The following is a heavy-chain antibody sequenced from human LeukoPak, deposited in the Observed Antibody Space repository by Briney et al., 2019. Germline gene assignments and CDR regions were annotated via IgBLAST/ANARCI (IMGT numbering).Heavy chain of an antibody. CDR1: GLTFSSYA. CDR2: IGAGGAFT. V-gene: IGHV3-23*01. CDR3: AKESNAFDI. J-gene: IGHJ3*02. Sequence: GGSLRLSCAASGLTFSSYAMNWVRQAPGKGLEWVSVIGAGGAFTHYADSVKDRFTISSDNSKNTLCLQMNSLRAEDTALYFCAKESNAFDIWGQGTMVTVSS.